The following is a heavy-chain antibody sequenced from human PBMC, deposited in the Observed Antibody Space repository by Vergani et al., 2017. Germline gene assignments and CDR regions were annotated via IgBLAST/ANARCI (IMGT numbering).Heavy chain of an antibody. CDR1: GFTFNQYG. V-gene: IGHV3-33*01. J-gene: IGHJ5*02. D-gene: IGHD1-14*01. CDR2: TWYDGNNK. Sequence: QVQLVESGGGVVQPGRSLRLSCAASGFTFNQYGMHWVRQAPGKGLEWVAVTWYDGNNKQYADSVKGRFTISRDNSKSTTYLQMNSLRDEDTGVDYCARDLRLLYNRFDPWGQGTLVTVSS. CDR3: ARDLRLLYNRFDP.